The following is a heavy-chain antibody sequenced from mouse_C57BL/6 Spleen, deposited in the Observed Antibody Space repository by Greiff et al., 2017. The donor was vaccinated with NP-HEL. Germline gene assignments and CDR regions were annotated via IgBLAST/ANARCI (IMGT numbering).Heavy chain of an antibody. CDR2: ISDGGSYT. CDR3: ARDGEWPPYFDY. V-gene: IGHV5-4*01. CDR1: GFTFSSYA. J-gene: IGHJ2*01. Sequence: EVKLVEFGGGLVKPGGSLKLSCAASGFTFSSYAMSWVRQTPEKRLEWVATISDGGSYTYYPDNVKGRFTISRDNAKNNLYLQMSHLKSEDTAMYYCARDGEWPPYFDYWGQGTTLTVSS.